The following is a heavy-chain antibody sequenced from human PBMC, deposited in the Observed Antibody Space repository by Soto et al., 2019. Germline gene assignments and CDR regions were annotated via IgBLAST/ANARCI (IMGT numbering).Heavy chain of an antibody. D-gene: IGHD2-2*01. J-gene: IGHJ6*02. CDR2: INPISGGT. Sequence: GASVKVSCKASGYTFTGYYMHWVRQAPGQGLEWMGWINPISGGTNYAQKFQGCFTMTRDTSISTAYMELSRLRSDDTAVYYCARAREYCSSTSCPLSNGRDVWGQGTTVTGSS. CDR1: GYTFTGYY. CDR3: ARAREYCSSTSCPLSNGRDV. V-gene: IGHV1-2*04.